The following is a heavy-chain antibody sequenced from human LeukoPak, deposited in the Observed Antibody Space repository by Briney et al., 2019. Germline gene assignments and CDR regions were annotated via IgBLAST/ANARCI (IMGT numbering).Heavy chain of an antibody. D-gene: IGHD2-15*01. J-gene: IGHJ5*02. CDR1: GYTFTSYD. CDR2: MNPNSGNT. Sequence: ASVKVSCKASGYTFTSYDINWVRQATGQGLEWMGWMNPNSGNTGYAQKFQGRVTMTRNTSISTAYMELSSLRSEDTAVYYCARAVAATGWFDPWGQGTLVTVSS. V-gene: IGHV1-8*01. CDR3: ARAVAATGWFDP.